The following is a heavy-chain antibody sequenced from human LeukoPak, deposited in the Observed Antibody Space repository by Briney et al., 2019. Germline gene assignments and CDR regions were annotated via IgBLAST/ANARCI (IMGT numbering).Heavy chain of an antibody. D-gene: IGHD6-13*01. CDR1: GGSISNYY. J-gene: IGHJ3*02. CDR3: ARDLKQQLVLGAFDI. Sequence: SYALSLTCTVSGGSISNYYWSWIREPPGKGLEWIGYIYYSGSTNYNPSLKSRVTISVDTSKNQFSAKLSSVTAADTALYYCARDLKQQLVLGAFDIWGQGTMVTVS. V-gene: IGHV4-59*01. CDR2: IYYSGST.